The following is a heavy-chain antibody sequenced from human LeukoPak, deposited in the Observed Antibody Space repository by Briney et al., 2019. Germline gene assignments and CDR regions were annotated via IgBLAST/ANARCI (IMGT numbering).Heavy chain of an antibody. Sequence: GASVKVSCKASGYTFNTYGISWVRQAPGQGLEWVGWISAYNGNTNYAQKLQGRVTVTTDTSTSTAYMELRSLRSEDTAVYYCATTLWEIGFDYWGQGTLVTVSS. CDR2: ISAYNGNT. D-gene: IGHD1-26*01. J-gene: IGHJ4*02. V-gene: IGHV1-18*01. CDR3: ATTLWEIGFDY. CDR1: GYTFNTYG.